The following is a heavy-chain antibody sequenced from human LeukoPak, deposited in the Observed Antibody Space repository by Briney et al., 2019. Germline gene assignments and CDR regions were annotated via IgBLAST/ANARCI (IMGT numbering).Heavy chain of an antibody. CDR2: ITSKADGGTR. Sequence: GGSLGLSRTASGFSFSNAWVSWVRQAPGKGLEWVGRITSKADGGTRDYAAPVKGRFTISRDDSKNTLYLQMNSLKTEDTAVYYCATPERYYYDTSDFYGSPYWGNGPLVTVSS. V-gene: IGHV3-15*01. J-gene: IGHJ4*03. CDR1: GFSFSNAW. D-gene: IGHD3-22*01. CDR3: ATPERYYYDTSDFYGSPY.